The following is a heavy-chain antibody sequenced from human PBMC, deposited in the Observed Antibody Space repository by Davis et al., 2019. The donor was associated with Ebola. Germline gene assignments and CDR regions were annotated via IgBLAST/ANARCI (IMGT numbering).Heavy chain of an antibody. Sequence: PSETLSLTCTVSGDSITSYYWTWIRQPPGKRLEWLGYISYSGNIQYNPSLKSRLTISMDTSKNQFSLRLNSVTAADTAIYYCARDFNYLFDYWGQGSLVTVSS. CDR1: GDSITSYY. CDR3: ARDFNYLFDY. D-gene: IGHD4-11*01. CDR2: ISYSGNI. J-gene: IGHJ4*02. V-gene: IGHV4-59*01.